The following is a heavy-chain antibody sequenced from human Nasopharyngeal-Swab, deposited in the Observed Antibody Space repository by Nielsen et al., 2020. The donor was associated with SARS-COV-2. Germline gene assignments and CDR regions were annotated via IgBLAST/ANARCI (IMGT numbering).Heavy chain of an antibody. CDR2: IRSKSYGGTT. D-gene: IGHD3-3*01. J-gene: IGHJ4*02. V-gene: IGHV3-49*04. CDR1: GFTFGDYG. CDR3: TRIYGFYGVDY. Sequence: KLSCTAYGFTFGDYGMTWVRQAPGKGLGWIGFIRSKSYGGTTEHAATVKGRFTISRDDSNTIAYLQMNSLQTEDTAVYYCTRIYGFYGVDYWGQGTLVTVSS.